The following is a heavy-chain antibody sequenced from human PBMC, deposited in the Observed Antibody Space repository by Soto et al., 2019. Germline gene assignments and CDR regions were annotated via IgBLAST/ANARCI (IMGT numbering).Heavy chain of an antibody. CDR2: ITTSGERT. Sequence: GGSLRLSCATSGFPFSTYAMSWVRQAPGKALEWVSAITTSGERTFYANSVKGRFTISRDNSKNTLYLHMHSLSAEDTAVYFCAQNGGSGTFYAFDYWGQGTLVTVSS. CDR3: AQNGGSGTFYAFDY. V-gene: IGHV3-23*01. J-gene: IGHJ4*02. D-gene: IGHD3-10*01. CDR1: GFPFSTYA.